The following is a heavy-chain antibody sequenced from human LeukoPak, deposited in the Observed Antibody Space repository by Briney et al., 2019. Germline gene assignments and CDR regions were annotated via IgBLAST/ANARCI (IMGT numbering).Heavy chain of an antibody. Sequence: GGSLRLSCAASGFTFDGYAMHWVRQVPGKGLQWVSLITGDGGGTFYADSVKGRFTISRDNSKNSLYLQMNSLKTEDTALYYCAKDKYYGTGTYRELDYWGQGTLVTVSS. J-gene: IGHJ4*02. CDR1: GFTFDGYA. CDR3: AKDKYYGTGTYRELDY. CDR2: ITGDGGGT. V-gene: IGHV3-43*02. D-gene: IGHD3-10*01.